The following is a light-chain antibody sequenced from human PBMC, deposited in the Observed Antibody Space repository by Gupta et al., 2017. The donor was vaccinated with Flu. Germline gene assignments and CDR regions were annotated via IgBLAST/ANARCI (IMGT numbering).Light chain of an antibody. V-gene: IGLV1-51*02. CDR3: GTWDSSLSAGV. Sequence: AQKVTISCSGSSSNIGNNYVSWYQQLPGAAPKLLIYEGNKRPSGIPDRFSGSKSGTSATLGITGLQTGDEADYYCGTWDSSLSAGVFGGGTKLTVL. CDR1: SSNIGNNY. CDR2: EGN. J-gene: IGLJ3*02.